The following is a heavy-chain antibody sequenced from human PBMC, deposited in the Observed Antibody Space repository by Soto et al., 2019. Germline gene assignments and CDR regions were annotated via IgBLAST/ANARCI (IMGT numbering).Heavy chain of an antibody. D-gene: IGHD3-9*01. CDR2: INPSGGAT. V-gene: IGHV1-2*02. CDR3: RVTGVSEVDY. CDR1: GYTFSGYC. J-gene: IGHJ4*02. Sequence: ASVKVSCKASGYTFSGYCIHWVRQAPGQGPESMGWINPSGGATSYAQKFQGRVTMTSDTSISTAYMELSRLRSDDTAVYFCRVTGVSEVDYWGQGTLVTVSS.